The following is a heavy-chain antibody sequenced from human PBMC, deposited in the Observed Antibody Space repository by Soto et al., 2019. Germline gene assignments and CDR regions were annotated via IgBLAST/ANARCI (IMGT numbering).Heavy chain of an antibody. V-gene: IGHV4-34*01. CDR1: GGSFSGYY. CDR2: INHSGST. CDR3: ARLYTGNYIMYH. D-gene: IGHD1-26*01. Sequence: PSETLSLTCAFYGGSFSGYYWTWIRQPPGTGLEWIGEINHSGSTNYNPSLKSRVTISVGTSKNQFSLKLTSVTAADTAVYFCARLYTGNYIMYHWGPGTLVTVSS. J-gene: IGHJ5*02.